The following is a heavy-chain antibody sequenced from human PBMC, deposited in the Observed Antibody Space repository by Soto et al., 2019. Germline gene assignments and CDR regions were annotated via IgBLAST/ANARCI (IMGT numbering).Heavy chain of an antibody. CDR1: GGSISSDSYY. V-gene: IGHV4-31*03. CDR2: ISISGTT. CDR3: ARDWAGAAPYYGLDV. D-gene: IGHD6-19*01. J-gene: IGHJ6*02. Sequence: QVQLQESGPGLVKPSQTLSLTCTVSGGSISSDSYYWGWIRHLPGKGLEWIGYISISGTTRYTPSLKSRVTISVDTSKNQFSLKLSFVTAADTAVYYCARDWAGAAPYYGLDVWGQGTTVTVSS.